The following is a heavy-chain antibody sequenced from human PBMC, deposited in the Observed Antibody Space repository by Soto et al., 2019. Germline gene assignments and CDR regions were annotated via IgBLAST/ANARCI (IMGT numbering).Heavy chain of an antibody. CDR2: IYSGGST. D-gene: IGHD3-10*01. Sequence: GGSLRLACAASGVTVSSNYMSWVRQVPGKGLEWVSVIYSGGSTYYADSVKGRFTISRHNSKNTLYLQMNSLRAEDTAVYYCARVCITMVRGVATQDAFDIWGQGTMVTVSS. J-gene: IGHJ3*02. V-gene: IGHV3-53*04. CDR1: GVTVSSNY. CDR3: ARVCITMVRGVATQDAFDI.